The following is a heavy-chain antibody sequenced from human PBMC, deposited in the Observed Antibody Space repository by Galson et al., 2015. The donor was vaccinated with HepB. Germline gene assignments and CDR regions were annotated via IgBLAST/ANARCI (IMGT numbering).Heavy chain of an antibody. V-gene: IGHV1-2*06. D-gene: IGHD2-15*01. Sequence: SVKVSCKAFGYSFTDYHIHWVRQAPGQGLEWMGRINPNSGGANYARNFQGRVTMSRDTSISTAYMELSSLRSDDTAIYFCSRDLETPAEYYSGGSYYSGYYYYAMDVWGQGTTVTVSS. CDR3: SRDLETPAEYYSGGSYYSGYYYYAMDV. CDR2: INPNSGGA. J-gene: IGHJ6*02. CDR1: GYSFTDYH.